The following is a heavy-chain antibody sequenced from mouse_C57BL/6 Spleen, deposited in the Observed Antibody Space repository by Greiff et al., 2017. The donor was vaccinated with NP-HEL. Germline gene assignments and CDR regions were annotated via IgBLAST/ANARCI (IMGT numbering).Heavy chain of an antibody. CDR2: ISYDGSN. Sequence: EVKLQESGPGLVKPSQSLSLTCSVTGYSITSGYYWNWIRQFPGNKLEWMGYISYDGSNNYNPSLKNRISITRDTSKNQFFLKLNSVTTEDTATYYCASGANYYAMDYWGQGTSVTVSS. CDR1: GYSITSGYY. D-gene: IGHD1-1*01. V-gene: IGHV3-6*01. CDR3: ASGANYYAMDY. J-gene: IGHJ4*01.